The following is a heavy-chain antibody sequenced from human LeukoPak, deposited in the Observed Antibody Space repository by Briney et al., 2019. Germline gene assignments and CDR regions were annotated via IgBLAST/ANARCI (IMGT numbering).Heavy chain of an antibody. J-gene: IGHJ3*02. V-gene: IGHV1-18*01. CDR1: GYTFTSYG. CDR2: ISAYNGNT. CDR3: ARAGAIVVVITPAFDI. D-gene: IGHD3-22*01. Sequence: ASVKVSCKASGYTFTSYGISWVRQAPGQGLEWMGWISAYNGNTNYAQKLQGRVTMTTDTSTSTAYMELRSLRSDDTAVYYCARAGAIVVVITPAFDIWGQGTMVTVSS.